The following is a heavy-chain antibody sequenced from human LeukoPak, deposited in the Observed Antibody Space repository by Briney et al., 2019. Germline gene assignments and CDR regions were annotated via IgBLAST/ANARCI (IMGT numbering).Heavy chain of an antibody. Sequence: SETLSLTCTVSGGSLSSNNYYWVWIRQPPGKELEWIGSIYYSGSTYYNPSLKSRVTISVDTSKNQFSLKLSSVTAADTAVYYCARRYYSGPFDYWGQGTLVTVSS. CDR1: GGSLSSNNYY. CDR3: ARRYYSGPFDY. D-gene: IGHD3-10*01. J-gene: IGHJ4*02. CDR2: IYYSGST. V-gene: IGHV4-39*01.